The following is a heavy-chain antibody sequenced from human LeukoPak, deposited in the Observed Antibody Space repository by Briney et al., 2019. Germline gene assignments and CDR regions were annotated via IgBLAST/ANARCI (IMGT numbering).Heavy chain of an antibody. V-gene: IGHV3-7*01. CDR2: IKQDGSEN. CDR1: GFTFSSYW. J-gene: IGHJ4*02. CDR3: ARDETSRAHPL. Sequence: GGSLGLSCAASGFTFSSYWVSWVRQAPGKGLEWVANIKQDGSENYYVDSVKGRFTISRDNAKNSLYLQMSSLRAEDTAVYYCARDETSRAHPLWGQGTLVTVSS.